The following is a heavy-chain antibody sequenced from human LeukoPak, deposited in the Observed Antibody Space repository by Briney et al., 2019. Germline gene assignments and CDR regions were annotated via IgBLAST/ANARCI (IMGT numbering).Heavy chain of an antibody. CDR2: IYTTGKT. CDR3: ARHGYTASHYFLDY. D-gene: IGHD3-16*01. Sequence: SETLSLTCTVSSGSINSYYWGWVRQPAGRGLEWIGRIYTTGKTDYNPSLKSRLTMSVDTSKRHFYLNLTSVTAADTAIYYCARHGYTASHYFLDYWSQGTLATVSS. J-gene: IGHJ4*02. V-gene: IGHV4-4*07. CDR1: SGSINSYY.